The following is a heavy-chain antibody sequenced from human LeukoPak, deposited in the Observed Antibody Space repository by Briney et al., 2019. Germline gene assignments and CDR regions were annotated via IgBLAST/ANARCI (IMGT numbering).Heavy chain of an antibody. CDR1: GFIFSHYG. CDR2: IQNDASTE. CDR3: ARELSQIVWGSLDY. V-gene: IGHV3-33*05. Sequence: PGGSLRLSCAASGFIFSHYGMHWVRQAPGKGLEWVAVIQNDASTENFADSVKGRFTISRDNSKNTVFLQMNSLRVEDTAVYYCARELSQIVWGSLDYGGQGTLVSVSS. D-gene: IGHD3-16*01. J-gene: IGHJ4*02.